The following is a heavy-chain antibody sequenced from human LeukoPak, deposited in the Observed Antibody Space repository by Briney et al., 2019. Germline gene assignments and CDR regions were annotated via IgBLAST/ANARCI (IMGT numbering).Heavy chain of an antibody. Sequence: PSETLSLTCTVSGDSISGFYWSWIRQPPGKGLEWIGYIYYSGNTNYNPSLKSRVTISVDTSKNQFSLRLSSVTAADTAVYYCARGRGYSGYFGYYYMDVWGKGTTVTISS. D-gene: IGHD5-12*01. CDR2: IYYSGNT. J-gene: IGHJ6*03. V-gene: IGHV4-59*01. CDR1: GDSISGFY. CDR3: ARGRGYSGYFGYYYMDV.